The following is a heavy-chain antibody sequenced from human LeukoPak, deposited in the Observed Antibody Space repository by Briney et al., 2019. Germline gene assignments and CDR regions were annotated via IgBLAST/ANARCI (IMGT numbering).Heavy chain of an antibody. D-gene: IGHD2-2*01. CDR1: GGSISSYY. J-gene: IGHJ6*03. CDR2: IYTSGST. V-gene: IGHV4-4*07. CDR3: ARDRVRGYQLSPYYYMDV. Sequence: KPSETLSLTCTVSGGSISSYYWSWIRQPAGKGLEWIGRIYTSGSTNYNPSLKSRVTMSVDTSKNQFPLKLSSVTAADTAVYYCARDRVRGYQLSPYYYMDVWGKGTTVTVSS.